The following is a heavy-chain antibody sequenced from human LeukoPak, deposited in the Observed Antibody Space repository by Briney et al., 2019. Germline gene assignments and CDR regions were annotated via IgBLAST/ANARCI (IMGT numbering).Heavy chain of an antibody. D-gene: IGHD3-22*01. CDR1: GYSFTSYW. CDR3: ATYYYDSSGYHWYFDL. J-gene: IGHJ2*01. Sequence: PGESLKISCKGSGYSFTSYWIGWVRQMPGKGLEWMGIIYPGDSDTRYSPSFQGQVTISADKSISTAYLQWSSLKASDTAMYYCATYYYDSSGYHWYFDLWGRGSLVTVSS. V-gene: IGHV5-51*01. CDR2: IYPGDSDT.